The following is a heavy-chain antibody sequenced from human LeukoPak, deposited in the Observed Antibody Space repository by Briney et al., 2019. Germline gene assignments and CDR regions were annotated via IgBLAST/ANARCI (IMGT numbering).Heavy chain of an antibody. CDR2: ISAYNGNT. D-gene: IGHD6-19*01. J-gene: IGHJ4*02. CDR1: GYTFTTHG. CDR3: ARRGYTSGWHYFDY. V-gene: IGHV1-18*01. Sequence: ASVKVSCKASGYTFTTHGINWVRQAPGQGLEWMGWISAYNGNTNYAQKLQGRVTMTTDTSTSTAYMELRSLRSDDTAVYSCARRGYTSGWHYFDYWGQGTLVTVSS.